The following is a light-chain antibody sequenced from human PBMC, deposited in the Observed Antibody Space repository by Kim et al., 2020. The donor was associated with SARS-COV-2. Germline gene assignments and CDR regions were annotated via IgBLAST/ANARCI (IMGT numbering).Light chain of an antibody. V-gene: IGLV9-49*01. Sequence: QPVLTQPPSASASLGASVTLTCTLSSGYSNYKVDWYQQRPGKGPRFVMRVGTGGIVGSKWDGIPDRFSVLGSGLNRYLTIKNIQEEDESDYHCGADHGSGSNFVYVFGTGTKFTVL. CDR3: GADHGSGSNFVYV. CDR2: VGTGGIVG. J-gene: IGLJ1*01. CDR1: SGYSNYK.